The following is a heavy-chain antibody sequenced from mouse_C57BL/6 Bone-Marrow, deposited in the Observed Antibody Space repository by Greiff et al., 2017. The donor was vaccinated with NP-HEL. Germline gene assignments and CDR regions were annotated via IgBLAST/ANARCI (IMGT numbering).Heavy chain of an antibody. J-gene: IGHJ2*01. CDR2: IHPNSGST. CDR1: GYTFTSYW. Sequence: QVQLQQPGAELVKPGASVKLSCKASGYTFTSYWMHWVKQRPGQGLEWIGMIHPNSGSTNYNEKFKSKATLNVDKSSSTAYMQLSSLTSEDSAVYYCARCDVTTVVGFDYWGQGTTLTVSS. V-gene: IGHV1-64*01. CDR3: ARCDVTTVVGFDY. D-gene: IGHD1-1*01.